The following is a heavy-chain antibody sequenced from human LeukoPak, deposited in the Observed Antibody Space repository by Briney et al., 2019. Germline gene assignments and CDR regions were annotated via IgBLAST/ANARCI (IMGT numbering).Heavy chain of an antibody. Sequence: GGSLRLSYAASGFTFSSYAMNWVRQAPGKGLEWVSAISHSGASTYYADSVKGRFTISRDNSKNTLYLQMNSLRAEDTAVYYCAKSVAPYCSGGSCFDAFDSWGQGTMVTVSS. D-gene: IGHD2-15*01. CDR1: GFTFSSYA. CDR3: AKSVAPYCSGGSCFDAFDS. J-gene: IGHJ3*02. CDR2: ISHSGAST. V-gene: IGHV3-23*01.